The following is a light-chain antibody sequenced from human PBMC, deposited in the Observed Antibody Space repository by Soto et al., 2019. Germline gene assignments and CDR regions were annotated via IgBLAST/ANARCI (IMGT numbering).Light chain of an antibody. CDR3: QQYKSSST. J-gene: IGKJ1*01. CDR2: KAS. Sequence: DLQMTQSPSTLSTSVGDRVPITCRASESISIWLAWYQQKPGKAPNLLINKASSLQSEVPSRFSGSGSGTEFTLTITSLQPDDFGVYYCQQYKSSSTFGQGTKVDIK. V-gene: IGKV1-5*03. CDR1: ESISIW.